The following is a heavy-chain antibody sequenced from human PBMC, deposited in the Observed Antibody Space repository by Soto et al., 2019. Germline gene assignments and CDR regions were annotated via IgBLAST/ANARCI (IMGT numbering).Heavy chain of an antibody. J-gene: IGHJ3*02. V-gene: IGHV3-13*01. CDR1: GFTFSSYS. Sequence: GGSLRLSCAASGFTFSSYSMNWVRQAPGKGLEWVSAIGTAGDTYYPGSVKGRFTISRENAKNSLYLQMNSLRAGDTAVYYCASGLVAHDAFDIWGQGTMVTVSS. CDR2: IGTAGDT. CDR3: ASGLVAHDAFDI. D-gene: IGHD2-21*01.